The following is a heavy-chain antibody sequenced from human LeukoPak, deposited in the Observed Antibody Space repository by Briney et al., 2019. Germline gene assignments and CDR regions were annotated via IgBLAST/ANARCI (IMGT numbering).Heavy chain of an antibody. CDR1: GFTFSDYT. Sequence: PGGSLRLSCAASGFTFSDYTMTGVRQAPGKGLDWVSYISSSGGTMYYADSVKGRFIISRYNAKHSLYLQMNSLRAEDGAVYYCARGGDSGRYYNSYYYMDVWGNGTTVTVSS. CDR3: ARGGDSGRYYNSYYYMDV. CDR2: ISSSGGTM. V-gene: IGHV3-48*04. D-gene: IGHD1-26*01. J-gene: IGHJ6*03.